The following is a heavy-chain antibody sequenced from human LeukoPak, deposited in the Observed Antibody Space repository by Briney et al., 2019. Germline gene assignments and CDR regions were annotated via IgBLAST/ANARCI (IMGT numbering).Heavy chain of an antibody. V-gene: IGHV3-64*01. CDR3: ARDRYYFDY. CDR2: ISSNGGST. J-gene: IGHJ4*02. Sequence: PGGSLRLSCAASGFTFSSYAMHWIRQAPGKGLEYVSAISSNGGSTYYANSVKGKFTISRDNSKNTLYLQIGSLRAEDMAVYYCARDRYYFDYWGQGTLVTVSS. CDR1: GFTFSSYA.